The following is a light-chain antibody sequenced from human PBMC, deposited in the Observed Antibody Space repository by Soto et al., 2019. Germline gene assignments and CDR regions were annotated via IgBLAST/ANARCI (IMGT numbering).Light chain of an antibody. CDR2: DVT. Sequence: QSVLTQPASVSGSPGQSITISCTGTSSDVGAYNYVSWYQQHPGKAPKLMIYDVTTRPSGVSDRFSGSKSGITASLTISVLQAEDEADYYCSSYSSSTTWGFGGGNKVTVL. CDR3: SSYSSSTTWG. CDR1: SSDVGAYNY. J-gene: IGLJ3*02. V-gene: IGLV2-14*01.